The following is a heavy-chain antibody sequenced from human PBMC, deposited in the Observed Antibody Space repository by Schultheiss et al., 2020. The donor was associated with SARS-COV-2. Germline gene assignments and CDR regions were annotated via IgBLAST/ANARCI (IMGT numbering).Heavy chain of an antibody. CDR2: INHSGST. D-gene: IGHD3-10*01. Sequence: SQTLSLTCAVYGGSFSGYYWSWIRQPPGKGLEWIGEINHSGSTNYNPSLKSRVTISVDTSKNQFSLKLSSVTAADTAVYYCASLRGGYYGMDVWGQGTTVTVSS. J-gene: IGHJ6*02. CDR1: GGSFSGYY. CDR3: ASLRGGYYGMDV. V-gene: IGHV4-34*01.